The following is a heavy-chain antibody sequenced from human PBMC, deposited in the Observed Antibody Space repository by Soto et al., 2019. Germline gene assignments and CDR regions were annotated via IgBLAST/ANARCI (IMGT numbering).Heavy chain of an antibody. D-gene: IGHD3-22*01. CDR3: AKDLSYYYDSSGYYEGVYYYYYGMDV. CDR2: ISGSGGST. CDR1: GFTFDDYA. V-gene: IGHV3-23*04. J-gene: IGHJ6*02. Sequence: EVQLVESGGGLVQPGRSLRLSCAASGFTFDDYAMSWVRQAPGKGLEWVSAISGSGGSTYYADSVKGRFTISRDNSKNTLYLQMNSLRAEDTAVYYCAKDLSYYYDSSGYYEGVYYYYYGMDVWGQGTTVTVSS.